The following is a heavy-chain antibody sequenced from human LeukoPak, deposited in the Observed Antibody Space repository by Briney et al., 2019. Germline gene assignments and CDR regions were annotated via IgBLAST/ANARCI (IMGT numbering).Heavy chain of an antibody. V-gene: IGHV4-59*01. Sequence: SETLSLTCTVSGGSISSYYWSRIRQPPGKGLEWIGYIYYSGSTNYNPSLKSRVTISVDTSKNQFSLKLSSVTAADTAVYYCARFSYDNSGSNYYFDYWGQGTLVTVSS. J-gene: IGHJ4*02. CDR3: ARFSYDNSGSNYYFDY. CDR2: IYYSGST. D-gene: IGHD3-22*01. CDR1: GGSISSYY.